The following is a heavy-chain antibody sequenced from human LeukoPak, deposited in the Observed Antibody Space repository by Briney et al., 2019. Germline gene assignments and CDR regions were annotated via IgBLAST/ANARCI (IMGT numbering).Heavy chain of an antibody. D-gene: IGHD3-3*01. CDR3: AKDTALRFLEWSTIDY. CDR1: GFTFDDYA. CDR2: ISWNSGSI. J-gene: IGHJ4*02. V-gene: IGHV3-9*01. Sequence: PGGSLRLSCAASGFTFDDYAMHWVPQAPGKGLEWVSGISWNSGSIGYADSVKGRFTISRDNAKNSLYLQMNSLRAEDTALYYCAKDTALRFLEWSTIDYWGQGTLVTVSS.